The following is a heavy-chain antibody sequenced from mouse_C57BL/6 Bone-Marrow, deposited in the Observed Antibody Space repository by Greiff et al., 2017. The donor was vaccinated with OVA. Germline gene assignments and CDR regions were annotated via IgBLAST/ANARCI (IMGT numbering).Heavy chain of an antibody. D-gene: IGHD2-4*01. CDR2: IWRGGST. Sequence: QVQLLQSGPGLVQPSQSLSITCTVSGFSLTSYGVHWVRQSPGKGLEWLGVIWRGGSTDYNAAFISRLSISKDNSKSHVFFKMNSLQADDTAIYYCARNWGLRRGYYFDYWGQGTTLPVSS. CDR3: ARNWGLRRGYYFDY. CDR1: GFSLTSYG. J-gene: IGHJ2*01. V-gene: IGHV2-2*01.